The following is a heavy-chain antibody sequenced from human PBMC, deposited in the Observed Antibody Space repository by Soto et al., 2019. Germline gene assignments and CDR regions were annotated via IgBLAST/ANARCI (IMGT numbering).Heavy chain of an antibody. V-gene: IGHV1-69*01. CDR3: ARGWGYESSEYYYAY. D-gene: IGHD3-22*01. CDR2: TIPMFGTA. Sequence: QVQLVQSGAEVKKPGSSVKVSCKASGGTFSRYAISWVRQAPGQGLEWMGGTIPMFGTANYAQKFQGRVTITADESTSTGYMELSSLRSEDTAVYYCARGWGYESSEYYYAYWGQGTLVTVSS. J-gene: IGHJ4*02. CDR1: GGTFSRYA.